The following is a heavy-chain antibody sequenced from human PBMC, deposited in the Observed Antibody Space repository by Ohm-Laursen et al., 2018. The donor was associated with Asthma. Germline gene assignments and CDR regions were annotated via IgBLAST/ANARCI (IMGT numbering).Heavy chain of an antibody. V-gene: IGHV4-34*01. CDR2: INHSGST. Sequence: TLSLTCAVYGGSFSGYYWSWIRQPPGKGLEWIGEINHSGSTNYNPSLKSRVTISVDTSKNQFSLKLSSVTAADTAVYYCARLVRYYDFWSGYYVTNGMDVWGQGTTVTVSS. CDR1: GGSFSGYY. CDR3: ARLVRYYDFWSGYYVTNGMDV. J-gene: IGHJ6*02. D-gene: IGHD3-3*01.